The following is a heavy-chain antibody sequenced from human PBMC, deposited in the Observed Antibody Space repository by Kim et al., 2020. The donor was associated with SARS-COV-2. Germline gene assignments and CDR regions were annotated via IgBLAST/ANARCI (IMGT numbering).Heavy chain of an antibody. J-gene: IGHJ4*02. CDR3: ASLKYDY. Sequence: DGSEKNCVDSVRGRFTISRDNAEKLLYLQMDRLRAEDTAVYYCASLKYDYWGRGALVTVSS. CDR2: DGSEK. V-gene: IGHV3-7*01.